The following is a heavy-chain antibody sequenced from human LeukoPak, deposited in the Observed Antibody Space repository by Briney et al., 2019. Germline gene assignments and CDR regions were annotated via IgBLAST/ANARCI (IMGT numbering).Heavy chain of an antibody. CDR3: AREFGKYYYDSSGLDY. D-gene: IGHD3-22*01. Sequence: GGSLRLSCAASGFTFSSYAMSWVRQAPGKGLEWVSSISSSSSYIYYADSVKGRFTISRDNAKNSLYLQMNSLRAEDTAVYYCAREFGKYYYDSSGLDYWGQGTLVTVSS. CDR1: GFTFSSYA. CDR2: ISSSSSYI. J-gene: IGHJ4*02. V-gene: IGHV3-21*01.